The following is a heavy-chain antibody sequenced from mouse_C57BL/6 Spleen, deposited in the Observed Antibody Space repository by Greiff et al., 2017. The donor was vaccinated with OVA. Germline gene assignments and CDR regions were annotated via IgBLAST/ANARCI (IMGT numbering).Heavy chain of an antibody. CDR1: GYTFTSYW. Sequence: QVQLQQPGAELVRPGSSVKLSCKASGYTFTSYWMHWVKQRPIQGLEWIGNIDPSDSETHYNQKFKDKATLTVDKSSSTAYMQLSSLTSEDAAVYNCARRYYGSSYVNYVDYWGQGTSLTVSS. J-gene: IGHJ2*02. V-gene: IGHV1-52*01. D-gene: IGHD1-1*01. CDR3: ARRYYGSSYVNYVDY. CDR2: IDPSDSET.